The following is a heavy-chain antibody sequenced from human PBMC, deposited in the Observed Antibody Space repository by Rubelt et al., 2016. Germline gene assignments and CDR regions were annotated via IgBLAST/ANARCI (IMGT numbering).Heavy chain of an antibody. Sequence: EVLLVQSGGGLVEPGGSLRLSCAASGFTFSSYWMHWVRQAPGKGLVWVSRINGDGRSTDYADSVKGRFTISRDNAKNTLYLQMNSLRAEDTATYYCVRGGVDVWGQGTTVTVSS. CDR3: VRGGVDV. V-gene: IGHV3-74*02. CDR1: GFTFSSYW. CDR2: INGDGRST. J-gene: IGHJ6*02.